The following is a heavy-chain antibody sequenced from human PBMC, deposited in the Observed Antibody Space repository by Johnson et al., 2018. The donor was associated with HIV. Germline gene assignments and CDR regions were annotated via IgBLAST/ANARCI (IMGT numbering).Heavy chain of an antibody. J-gene: IGHJ3*02. V-gene: IGHV3-30*03. CDR3: TTGSFFDI. CDR2: ISYHGSNT. Sequence: VQVVESGGGLVQPGGSLRLSCAASGFTFSSYDMHWVRQATGKGLEWVAVISYHGSNTYYADSLRGRFTISRDNSKNTLYLQMNSLKTEDNAVYYCTTGSFFDIWGQGTLVTVSS. CDR1: GFTFSSYD.